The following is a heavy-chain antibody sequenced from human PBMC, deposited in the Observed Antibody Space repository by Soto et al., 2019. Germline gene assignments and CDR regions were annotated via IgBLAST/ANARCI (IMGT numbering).Heavy chain of an antibody. CDR2: IYYSGST. V-gene: IGHV4-31*03. J-gene: IGHJ6*02. CDR1: GGSISSGGYY. Sequence: NPSETLSLTCTVSGGSISSGGYYWSWIRQHPGKGLEWIGYIYYSGSTYYNPSLKSRVTISVDTSKNQFSLKLSSVTAADTAVYYCARDLTPRYSSSSFTGGMDVWGQGTTVTSP. D-gene: IGHD6-6*01. CDR3: ARDLTPRYSSSSFTGGMDV.